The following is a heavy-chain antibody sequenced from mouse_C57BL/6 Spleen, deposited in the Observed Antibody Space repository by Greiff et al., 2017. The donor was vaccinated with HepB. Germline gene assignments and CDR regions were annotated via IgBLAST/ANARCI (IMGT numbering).Heavy chain of an antibody. CDR1: GYTFTSYW. J-gene: IGHJ3*01. V-gene: IGHV1-55*01. CDR2: IYPGSGST. CDR3: ARYYGGYYGFDY. Sequence: VQLQQPGAELVKPGAPVKMSCKASGYTFTSYWLTWVKQRPGQGLEWIGDIYPGSGSTNYNERFKSKATLTVDTSSSTAYRQLSSLTSVDSAVYYCARYYGGYYGFDYWGQGTLVTVSA. D-gene: IGHD2-3*01.